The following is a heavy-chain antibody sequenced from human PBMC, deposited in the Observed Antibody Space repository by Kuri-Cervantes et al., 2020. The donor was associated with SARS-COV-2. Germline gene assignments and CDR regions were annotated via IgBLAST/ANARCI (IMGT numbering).Heavy chain of an antibody. CDR3: ARVSYFSGGSCVAGASEQKEKGIPADV. CDR2: ISSSSSYI. D-gene: IGHD2-15*01. J-gene: IGHJ6*02. CDR1: GGSISSSSYF. Sequence: ETLSLTCTVSGGSISSSSYFWGWIRQPPGKGLEWVSSISSSSSYIYYADSVKGRFTISRDNAKDSLYLQMNSLRAEDTAVYYCARVSYFSGGSCVAGASEQKEKGIPADVWGQGTTVTVSS. V-gene: IGHV3-21*01.